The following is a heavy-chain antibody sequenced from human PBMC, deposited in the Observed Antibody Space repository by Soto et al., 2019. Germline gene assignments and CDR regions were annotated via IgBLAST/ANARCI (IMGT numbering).Heavy chain of an antibody. D-gene: IGHD1-26*01. V-gene: IGHV3-23*01. CDR1: GFTFSSYA. Sequence: EVQVLESGGGLVQPGGSLRLSCAAAGFTFSSYAMSWVRQAPGKGLEWVSGVSGGGGSTYYADSVKGRFTISRDNSKNTLYLQMNSLRPEETALYYCAKGQWELSTPDYWGQGALVTVSS. CDR3: AKGQWELSTPDY. J-gene: IGHJ4*02. CDR2: VSGGGGST.